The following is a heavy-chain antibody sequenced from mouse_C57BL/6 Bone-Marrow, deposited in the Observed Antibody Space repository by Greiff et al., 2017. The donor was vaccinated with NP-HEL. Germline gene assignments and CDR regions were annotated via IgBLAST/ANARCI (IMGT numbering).Heavy chain of an antibody. CDR3: ARRPVVAYYAMDY. CDR2: IYPGDGDT. J-gene: IGHJ4*01. Sequence: VQLQQSGPELVKPGASVKISCKASGYAFSSSWMNWVKQRPGKGLEWIGRIYPGDGDTNYNGKFKGKATLTADKSSSTAYMQLSSLTSEDSAVYFCARRPVVAYYAMDYWGQGTSVTVSS. CDR1: GYAFSSSW. V-gene: IGHV1-82*01. D-gene: IGHD1-1*01.